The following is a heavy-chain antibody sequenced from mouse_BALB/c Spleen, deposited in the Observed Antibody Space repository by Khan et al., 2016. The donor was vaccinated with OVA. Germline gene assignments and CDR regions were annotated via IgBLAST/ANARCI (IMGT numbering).Heavy chain of an antibody. J-gene: IGHJ3*01. CDR2: VNPSNGGT. V-gene: IGHV1-18*01. D-gene: IGHD2-14*01. CDR3: VRGYALFPY. CDR1: GYSFTAYY. Sequence: VRLQQSGPDLVKPGALVKISCKASGYSFTAYYMHWVKESHGKTLECIGRVNPSNGGTIYSQKFRGKAILTVDKSSSTAYMELRSLTSEDSAVYYCVRGYALFPYWGQGTLVTFSA.